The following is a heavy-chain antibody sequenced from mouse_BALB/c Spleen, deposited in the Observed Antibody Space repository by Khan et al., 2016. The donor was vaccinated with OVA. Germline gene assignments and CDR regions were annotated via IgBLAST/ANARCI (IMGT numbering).Heavy chain of an antibody. D-gene: IGHD2-2*01. CDR1: GYTFTSYW. V-gene: IGHV1-61*01. CDR3: ARREKYGYDPSWFAY. CDR2: IDPSDSET. Sequence: VQLQQPGAELVRPGASVKLSCKASGYTFTSYWMNWVKQRPGHGLEWIGRIDPSDSETHYNQMFKDKATLTVDKSSSPAYMQLSSLTSEDSAVYYCARREKYGYDPSWFAYWGQGTLVTVSA. J-gene: IGHJ3*01.